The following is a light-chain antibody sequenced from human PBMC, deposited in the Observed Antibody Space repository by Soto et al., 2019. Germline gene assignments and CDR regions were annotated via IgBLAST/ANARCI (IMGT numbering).Light chain of an antibody. Sequence: DIQMTQSPSSLSASVGDRVTITCRASQNINNYLSWYQQRPGKAPKLLIYAASSLQSGVPSRFSGSGFGTDFSLTISSLQPEDFATYYCQQSYSTPRTFGQGTKVDI. CDR1: QNINNY. V-gene: IGKV1-39*01. CDR3: QQSYSTPRT. CDR2: AAS. J-gene: IGKJ1*01.